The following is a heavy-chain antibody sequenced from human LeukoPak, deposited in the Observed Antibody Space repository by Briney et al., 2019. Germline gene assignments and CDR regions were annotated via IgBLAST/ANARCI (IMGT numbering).Heavy chain of an antibody. J-gene: IGHJ5*02. V-gene: IGHV3-48*04. Sequence: GGSLRLSCAASGFTFSSYSMNWVRQAPGKGLEWVSYISSSSSTIYYADSVKGRFTISRDNAKNSLYLQMNSLRAEDTAVYYCARDPSASGSYYGDWFDPWGQGTLVTVSS. CDR2: ISSSSSTI. CDR3: ARDPSASGSYYGDWFDP. D-gene: IGHD1-26*01. CDR1: GFTFSSYS.